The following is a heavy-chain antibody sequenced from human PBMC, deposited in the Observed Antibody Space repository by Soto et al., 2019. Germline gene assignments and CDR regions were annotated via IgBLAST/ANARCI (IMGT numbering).Heavy chain of an antibody. CDR1: GYTFTAYF. D-gene: IGHD3-10*01. CDR3: ARIYSSGSFFRY. CDR2: IDPNSGGT. J-gene: IGHJ4*02. V-gene: IGHV1-2*02. Sequence: KDSCRAAGYTFTAYFIPCFRQAPGQGLEWMGWIDPNSGGTNYAQKFQGRVTMTRDTSISTAYMELSRLRSDDTAVYYCARIYSSGSFFRYWGQGALVTVPQ.